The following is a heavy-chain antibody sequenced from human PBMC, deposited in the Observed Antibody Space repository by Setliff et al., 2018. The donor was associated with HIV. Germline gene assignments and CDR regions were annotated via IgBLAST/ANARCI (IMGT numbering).Heavy chain of an antibody. J-gene: IGHJ3*02. CDR3: AKVLLFGVDVFDI. D-gene: IGHD3-10*02. CDR2: VGAVGSPK. V-gene: IGHV3-23*01. CDR1: GFSFSTYA. Sequence: PGGSLRLSCAASGFSFSTYAMGWVRQAPGKGLEWVSTVGAVGSPKFYAESVKGRFTISKDNSKNTLYLQMTSLRDEDTAVYYCAKVLLFGVDVFDIWGQGTMVT.